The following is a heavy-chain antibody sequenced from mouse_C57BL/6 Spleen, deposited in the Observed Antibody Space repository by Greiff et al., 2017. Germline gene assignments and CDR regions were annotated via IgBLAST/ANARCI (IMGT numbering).Heavy chain of an antibody. CDR1: GYTFTSYW. J-gene: IGHJ2*01. CDR2: IYPGSGST. D-gene: IGHD3-2*02. CDR3: ARERKTAQAPYFDY. Sequence: VQLQQSGAELMKPGASVKLSCKASGYTFTSYWITWVKQRPGQGLEWIGDIYPGSGSTNYNEKFKSKATLTVDTSSSTAYMQLSSLTSEDSAVXYGARERKTAQAPYFDYWGQGTTLTVSS. V-gene: IGHV1-55*01.